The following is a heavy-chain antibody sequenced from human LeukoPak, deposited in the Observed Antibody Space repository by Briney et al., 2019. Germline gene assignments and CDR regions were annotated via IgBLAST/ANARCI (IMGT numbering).Heavy chain of an antibody. Sequence: PGGSLRLSCAASGFTFSSYAMSWVCQAPGKGLEWVSAISGSGGSTYYADSVKGRFTISRDKSKNTLYLQMNSLRAEDTAVYYCAKATSVSWSSGWYFDYWGQGTLVTVSS. CDR1: GFTFSSYA. V-gene: IGHV3-23*01. CDR3: AKATSVSWSSGWYFDY. CDR2: ISGSGGST. D-gene: IGHD6-19*01. J-gene: IGHJ4*02.